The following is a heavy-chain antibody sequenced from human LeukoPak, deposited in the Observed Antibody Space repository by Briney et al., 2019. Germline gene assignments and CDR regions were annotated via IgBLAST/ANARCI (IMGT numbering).Heavy chain of an antibody. D-gene: IGHD2-15*01. J-gene: IGHJ4*02. CDR3: ARVGVYCSSSSCHDY. Sequence: ASVKFSCKASGYTFTSYGVSWVRQAPGQGLEWMGWISAYNGNTDYPQRLQGRVSMTIDTSTNTAYMELWSLTSDDTAVYYCARVGVYCSSSSCHDYWGQGTLVTVSS. CDR2: ISAYNGNT. CDR1: GYTFTSYG. V-gene: IGHV1-18*01.